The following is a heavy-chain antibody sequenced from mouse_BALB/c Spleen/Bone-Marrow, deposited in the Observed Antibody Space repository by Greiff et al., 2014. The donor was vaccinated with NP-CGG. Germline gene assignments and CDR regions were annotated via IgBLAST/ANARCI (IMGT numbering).Heavy chain of an antibody. D-gene: IGHD2-3*01. CDR3: ARYDGPAWFAY. Sequence: VQLQQSGAELVKPGASVKLSCKASGYTFTNYWIHWVKLRPGHGLEWIGEINPSNGRTNYNEKFKNKATLTVDKSSSTAYIQLSSLTSEDSAVYYCARYDGPAWFAYWGQGTLVTVS. J-gene: IGHJ3*01. V-gene: IGHV1S81*02. CDR1: GYTFTNYW. CDR2: INPSNGRT.